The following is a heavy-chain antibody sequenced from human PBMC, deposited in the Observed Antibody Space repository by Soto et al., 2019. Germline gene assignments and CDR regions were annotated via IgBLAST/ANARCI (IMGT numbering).Heavy chain of an antibody. CDR3: VRDQDSRGYSVFNL. D-gene: IGHD3-22*01. J-gene: IGHJ5*02. CDR2: ISNDGSST. Sequence: TGGSLRLSCAASGFTLNSFFMHWVRQAPGKGLMWVSRISNDGSSTTYADSVKGRFTISRDNARNTLYLQLNSLRADDTAVYFCVRDQDSRGYSVFNLWGQGAQVTVS. V-gene: IGHV3-74*01. CDR1: GFTLNSFF.